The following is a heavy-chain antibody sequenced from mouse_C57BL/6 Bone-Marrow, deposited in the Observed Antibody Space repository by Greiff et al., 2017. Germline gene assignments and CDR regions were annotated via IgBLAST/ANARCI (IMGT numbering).Heavy chain of an antibody. CDR3: ARRITTVVDY. J-gene: IGHJ2*01. CDR1: GYTFTGYW. V-gene: IGHV1-9*01. Sequence: QVQLKQSGAELMKPGASVKLSCKATGYTFTGYWIEWVKQRPGHGLEWIGEILPGSGSTNYNAKFKGKATFTADTSSNTAYMQLSSLTTEDSAIYYCARRITTVVDYWGQGTTLTVSS. CDR2: ILPGSGST. D-gene: IGHD1-1*01.